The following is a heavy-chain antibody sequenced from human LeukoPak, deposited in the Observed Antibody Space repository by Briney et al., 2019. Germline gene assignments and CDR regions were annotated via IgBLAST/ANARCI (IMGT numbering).Heavy chain of an antibody. J-gene: IGHJ4*02. Sequence: SVKASCKASVVTFTSSAVQWGRHARGQRLEWRGGGVVVSGNTNYAQKFQERVTITRDMSTSTAYMELSSLRSEDTAVYYCAADPRFAPRAGHVIEQWSQRDVWGQGTLVTVSS. V-gene: IGHV1-58*01. D-gene: IGHD1/OR15-1a*01. CDR3: AADPRFAPRAGHVIEQWSQRDV. CDR1: VVTFTSSA. CDR2: GVVVSGNT.